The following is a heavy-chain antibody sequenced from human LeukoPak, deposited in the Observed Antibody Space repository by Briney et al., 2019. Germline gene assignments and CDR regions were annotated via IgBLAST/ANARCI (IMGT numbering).Heavy chain of an antibody. V-gene: IGHV3-23*05. Sequence: GGSLRLSCTASGFSFSTYSMTWVRQGPGKGLEWVSSIYNSGSKTFYADSVKGRFTISRDNSKNTLYLQMNSLTAEDTAIYYCSKDVVPDSGWDLDYWGQGTRVTVSS. D-gene: IGHD6-19*01. CDR3: SKDVVPDSGWDLDY. CDR1: GFSFSTYS. CDR2: IYNSGSKT. J-gene: IGHJ4*02.